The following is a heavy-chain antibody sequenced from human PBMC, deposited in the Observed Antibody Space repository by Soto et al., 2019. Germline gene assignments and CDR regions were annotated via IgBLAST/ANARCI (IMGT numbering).Heavy chain of an antibody. CDR3: ARATDRYCSSTSCYWYFDL. CDR2: ISSSSSYT. J-gene: IGHJ2*01. V-gene: IGHV3-11*06. D-gene: IGHD2-2*01. CDR1: GFTFSDYY. Sequence: GGSLRLSCAASGFTFSDYYMSWIRQAPGNGLEWVSYISSSSSYTNYADSVKGRFTISRDNAKNSLYLQMNSLRAEDTAVYYCARATDRYCSSTSCYWYFDLWGRGTLVTVSS.